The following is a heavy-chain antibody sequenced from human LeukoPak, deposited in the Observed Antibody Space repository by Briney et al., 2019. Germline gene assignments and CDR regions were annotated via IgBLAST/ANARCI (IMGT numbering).Heavy chain of an antibody. CDR3: AKGGSTVTTEDVVDY. D-gene: IGHD4-17*01. Sequence: GGSLRLSCAASGFTFSSYAMSWVRQAPGKGLEWVSTISVSGGNTYYADSVKGRFTISRDNSNNTLSLQMNSLRVEDTAVYYCAKGGSTVTTEDVVDYWGQGTLVTVSS. V-gene: IGHV3-23*01. CDR2: ISVSGGNT. CDR1: GFTFSSYA. J-gene: IGHJ4*02.